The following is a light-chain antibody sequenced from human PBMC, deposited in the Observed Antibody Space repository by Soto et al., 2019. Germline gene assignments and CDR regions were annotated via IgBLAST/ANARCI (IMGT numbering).Light chain of an antibody. CDR1: SSNIGNNY. V-gene: IGLV1-51*02. CDR2: ENN. Sequence: GPGQKVTISCFGSSSNIGNNYVSWYQQLPGTAPKLLIYENNKRPSGIPDRFSGSKSGTSATLGITGLQTGDEADYYCGTWDSSLSAHVFATGTRSPS. J-gene: IGLJ1*01. CDR3: GTWDSSLSAHV.